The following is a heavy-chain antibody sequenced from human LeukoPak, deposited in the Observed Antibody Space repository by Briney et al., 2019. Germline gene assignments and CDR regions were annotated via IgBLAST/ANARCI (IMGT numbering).Heavy chain of an antibody. Sequence: SETLSLICTVSGGSISSYYWSWIRQPAGKGLEWIGRIYTSGSTNYNPSLKSRVTMSVDTSKNQFSLKLSSVTAADTAVYYCARWYGYDSSGYSFDYWGQGTLVTVSS. CDR3: ARWYGYDSSGYSFDY. J-gene: IGHJ4*02. V-gene: IGHV4-4*07. CDR2: IYTSGST. D-gene: IGHD3-22*01. CDR1: GGSISSYY.